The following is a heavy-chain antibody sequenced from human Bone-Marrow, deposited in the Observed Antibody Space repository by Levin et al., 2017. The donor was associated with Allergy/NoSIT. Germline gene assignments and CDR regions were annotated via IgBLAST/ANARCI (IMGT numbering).Heavy chain of an antibody. Sequence: GGSLRLSCAASGLTFSNFWMHWVRQAPGKGLVWVSRISPDGTNTNYADSVKGRFTISRDNAKNTLYLQMDNLRAEDTGVYYCTRIIAAHFDYWGQGALVTVSS. CDR2: ISPDGTNT. D-gene: IGHD6-6*01. J-gene: IGHJ4*02. CDR3: TRIIAAHFDY. CDR1: GLTFSNFW. V-gene: IGHV3-74*01.